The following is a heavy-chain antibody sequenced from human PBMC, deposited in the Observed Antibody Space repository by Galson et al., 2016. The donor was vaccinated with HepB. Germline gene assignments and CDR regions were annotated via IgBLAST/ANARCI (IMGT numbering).Heavy chain of an antibody. V-gene: IGHV4-39*01. CDR3: ATGIVVAGKYYYYYMDV. J-gene: IGHJ6*03. CDR1: GGSISSDYY. D-gene: IGHD6-19*01. Sequence: SETLSLNGSVSGGSISSDYYWGRTRQPPGRGLEWIGSFYSIDNTYYNPSLPSRATISVDTSKNQISLRLNSVTAADTGVYYCATGIVVAGKYYYYYMDVWGRGTTVTVSS. CDR2: FYSIDNT.